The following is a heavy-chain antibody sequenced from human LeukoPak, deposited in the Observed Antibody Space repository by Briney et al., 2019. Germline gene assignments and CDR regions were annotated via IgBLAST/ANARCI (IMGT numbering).Heavy chain of an antibody. J-gene: IGHJ2*01. CDR2: IYHSGNT. Sequence: PSETLSLTCAVSGYSISSGYYWGWIRQPPGKGLEWIGSIYHSGNTFYNPSLKSRVTISLDTSKNQFSLTLSSVTAADTALYYCARDPCSTYSTTWYGGWYFDLWGRGTLVTVSS. CDR3: ARDPCSTYSTTWYGGWYFDL. D-gene: IGHD6-13*01. CDR1: GYSISSGYY. V-gene: IGHV4-38-2*02.